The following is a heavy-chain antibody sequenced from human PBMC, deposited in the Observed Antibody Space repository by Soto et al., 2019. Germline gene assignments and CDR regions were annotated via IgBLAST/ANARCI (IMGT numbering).Heavy chain of an antibody. CDR1: GGSISSYY. V-gene: IGHV4-59*01. Sequence: ETLSLTCTVSGGSISSYYWSWIRKPPGKGLEWIGYIYYSGSTNYNPSLKSRVTISVDTSKNQFSLKLSSVTAADTAVYYCANSGGGSGDYYYGMDVWGQGTTVTVSS. CDR2: IYYSGST. CDR3: ANSGGGSGDYYYGMDV. J-gene: IGHJ6*02. D-gene: IGHD3-16*01.